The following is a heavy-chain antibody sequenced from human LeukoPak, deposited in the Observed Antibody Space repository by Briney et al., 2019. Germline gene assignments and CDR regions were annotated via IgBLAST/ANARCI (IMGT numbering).Heavy chain of an antibody. D-gene: IGHD4-23*01. CDR3: ARDRDGNSGVDY. CDR2: ISYDGSNK. V-gene: IGHV3-30-3*01. J-gene: IGHJ4*02. Sequence: GRSLRFSCAASGFTFSSYAMHWVRQAPGKGLEWVAVISYDGSNKYYADSVKGRFTISRGNSKNTLYLQMNSLRAEDTAVYYCARDRDGNSGVDYWGQGTLVTVSS. CDR1: GFTFSSYA.